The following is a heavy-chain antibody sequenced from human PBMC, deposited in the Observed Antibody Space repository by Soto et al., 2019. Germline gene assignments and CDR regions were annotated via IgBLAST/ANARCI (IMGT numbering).Heavy chain of an antibody. CDR3: AREEDDYILPGTY. CDR1: GGSFSGYY. D-gene: IGHD3-16*01. Sequence: PSETLSLTCAVYGGSFSGYYWSWIRQPPGKGLEWIGYIYYSGSTNYNPSLKSRVTISVDTSKNQFSLKLSSVTAADTAVYYCAREEDDYILPGTYWGQGTLVTVSS. CDR2: IYYSGST. J-gene: IGHJ4*02. V-gene: IGHV4-59*01.